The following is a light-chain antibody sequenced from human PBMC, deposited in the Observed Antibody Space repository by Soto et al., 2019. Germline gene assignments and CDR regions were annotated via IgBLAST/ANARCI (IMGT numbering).Light chain of an antibody. Sequence: DIQMTQSPSSLCASVGDSVTITCRASQSISSYLNWYHQKPGKAPKLLIYAAYSLQSGVTSRFSGSGSGTDFTLTISSLQPEDFATYYCQQSYSTTITFGQGTRLDIK. CDR2: AAY. CDR1: QSISSY. V-gene: IGKV1-39*01. CDR3: QQSYSTTIT. J-gene: IGKJ5*01.